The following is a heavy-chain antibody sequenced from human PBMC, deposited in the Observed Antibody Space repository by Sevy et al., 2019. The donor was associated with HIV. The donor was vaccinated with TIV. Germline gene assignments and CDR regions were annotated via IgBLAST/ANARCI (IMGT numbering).Heavy chain of an antibody. V-gene: IGHV3-30*18. D-gene: IGHD6-13*01. CDR1: GFSFSRHG. J-gene: IGHJ6*02. CDR2: ISDDGSDK. Sequence: GGSLRLSCVADGFSFSRHGMHWARQAPGKGLEWEAVISDDGSDKEYAESVKGRFTVSRDNSKDTVYLQMNRLRLDDTAVYYCANSRGRYEGSSWLYYYYIMDVWGQGTTVTVSS. CDR3: ANSRGRYEGSSWLYYYYIMDV.